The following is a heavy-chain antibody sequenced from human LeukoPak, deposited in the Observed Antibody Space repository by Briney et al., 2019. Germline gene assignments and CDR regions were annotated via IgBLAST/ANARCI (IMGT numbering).Heavy chain of an antibody. CDR3: ARAPIAAAGSRY. CDR1: GYTFTGYY. D-gene: IGHD6-13*01. CDR2: ISAYNGNT. V-gene: IGHV1-18*04. J-gene: IGHJ4*02. Sequence: ASVKVSCKASGYTFTGYYMHWVRQAPGQGLEWMGWISAYNGNTNYAQKLQGRVTMTTDTSTSTAYMELRSLRSDDTAVYYCARAPIAAAGSRYWGQGTLVTVSS.